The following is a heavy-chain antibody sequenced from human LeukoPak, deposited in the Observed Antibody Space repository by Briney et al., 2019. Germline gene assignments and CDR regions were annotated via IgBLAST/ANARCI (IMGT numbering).Heavy chain of an antibody. CDR3: VKGRTVTTFHYFDY. CDR2: ISSSSSYI. Sequence: PGGSLRLSCAASGFTFSSYSMNWVRQAPGKGLEWVSSISSSSSYIYYADSVKGRFTISRDNAKNSLYLQMNSLRAEDTAVYYCVKGRTVTTFHYFDYWGQGILVTVSS. D-gene: IGHD4-17*01. J-gene: IGHJ4*02. CDR1: GFTFSSYS. V-gene: IGHV3-21*01.